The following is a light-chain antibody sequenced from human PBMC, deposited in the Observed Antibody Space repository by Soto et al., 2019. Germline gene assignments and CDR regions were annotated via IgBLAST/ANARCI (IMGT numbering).Light chain of an antibody. V-gene: IGKV1-33*01. CDR1: QDIKKN. Sequence: DIPMTQSPSSLSASVGDRVTITCQASQDIKKNLDWYQQKPGETPQLLIYRASTLRGGVPSRFSGGGSGTYFTFTINSLQPEDFATYFCQQYEDLPFTFGQGTKLEIK. J-gene: IGKJ2*01. CDR3: QQYEDLPFT. CDR2: RAS.